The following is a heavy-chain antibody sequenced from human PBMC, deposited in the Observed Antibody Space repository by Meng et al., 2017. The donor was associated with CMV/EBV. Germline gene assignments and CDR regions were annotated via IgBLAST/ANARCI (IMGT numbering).Heavy chain of an antibody. Sequence: GESLKISCAASGFTFSSYAMSWVRQAPGKGLEWVSAISGSGGSTYYADSVKGRFTISRDNSKNTLYLQMNSLRAEDTAVYYCAKGGGPLWFGEFDYWGQGTLVTVSS. V-gene: IGHV3-23*01. CDR3: AKGGGPLWFGEFDY. J-gene: IGHJ4*02. D-gene: IGHD3-10*01. CDR1: GFTFSSYA. CDR2: ISGSGGST.